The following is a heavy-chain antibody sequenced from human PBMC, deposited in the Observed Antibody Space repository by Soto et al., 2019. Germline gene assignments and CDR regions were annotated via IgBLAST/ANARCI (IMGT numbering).Heavy chain of an antibody. V-gene: IGHV3-33*01. Sequence: GGSLRLSCAASGFTFSSYGMHWVRQAPGKGLEWVAVIWYDGSNKYYADSVKGRFTISRDNSKNTLYLQMNSLRAEDTAVYYCVSRGAVSRGAGCPYDPWGQGTLVTVS. J-gene: IGHJ5*02. CDR3: VSRGAVSRGAGCPYDP. CDR1: GFTFSSYG. D-gene: IGHD2-15*01. CDR2: IWYDGSNK.